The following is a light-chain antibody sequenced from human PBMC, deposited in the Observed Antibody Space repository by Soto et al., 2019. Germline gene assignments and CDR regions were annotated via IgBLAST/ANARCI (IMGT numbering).Light chain of an antibody. J-gene: IGKJ5*01. Sequence: IQLTQSPSCLSVSVGGRGTITCRASQGIDTYLAWYQQKPGKAPKLLXYPASTLQTGVPSRFTGSGSGTDFTLTISNLRPDDFETYYCQHYHSFSITFGQGTRLEIK. CDR2: PAS. V-gene: IGKV1-9*01. CDR1: QGIDTY. CDR3: QHYHSFSIT.